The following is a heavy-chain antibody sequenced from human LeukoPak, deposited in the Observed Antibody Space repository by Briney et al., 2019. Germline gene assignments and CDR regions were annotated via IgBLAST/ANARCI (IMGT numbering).Heavy chain of an antibody. CDR1: GGTFSSYA. V-gene: IGHV1-69*13. CDR2: IIPIFGTA. J-gene: IGHJ4*02. CDR3: AGETLDGVAVARERYYFDY. Sequence: SVKVSCKASGGTFSSYAISWVRQAPGQGLEWMGGIIPIFGTANYAQKFQGRVTITADESTSTAYMELSSLRSEDTAVYYCAGETLDGVAVARERYYFDYWGQGTLVTVSS. D-gene: IGHD6-19*01.